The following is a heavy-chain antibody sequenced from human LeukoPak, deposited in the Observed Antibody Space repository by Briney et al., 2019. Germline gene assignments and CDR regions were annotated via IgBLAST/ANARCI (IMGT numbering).Heavy chain of an antibody. V-gene: IGHV3-7*01. J-gene: IGHJ6*03. CDR3: ARERVGIAAAGAYYYYYYMDV. CDR2: IKEHGSEK. D-gene: IGHD6-13*01. Sequence: GGSLRLSCAASGFTFSSYWMTWVRQAPGKGLEWVASIKEHGSEKYFVDSVKGRFTISRDDAKNSVYLQMDSLTAEDTAVYYCARERVGIAAAGAYYYYYYMDVWGKGTTVTVSS. CDR1: GFTFSSYW.